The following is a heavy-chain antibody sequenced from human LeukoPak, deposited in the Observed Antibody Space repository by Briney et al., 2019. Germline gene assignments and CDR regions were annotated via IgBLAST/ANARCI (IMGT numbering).Heavy chain of an antibody. CDR1: GYTFTSNY. V-gene: IGHV1-46*01. Sequence: ASVKASCKAFGYTFTSNYMHWVRQAPGQGPEWMGVISLSGGSTTYAQKLQGRVTVTTDTSTSTAYMELRSLRSDDTAMYYCARYNGRRIVGARGGWFDPWGQGTLVTVSS. J-gene: IGHJ5*02. CDR3: ARYNGRRIVGARGGWFDP. CDR2: ISLSGGST. D-gene: IGHD1-26*01.